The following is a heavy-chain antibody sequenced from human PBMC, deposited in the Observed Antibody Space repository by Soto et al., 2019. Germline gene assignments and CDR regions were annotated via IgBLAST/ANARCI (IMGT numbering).Heavy chain of an antibody. J-gene: IGHJ2*01. CDR2: INDRGSI. Sequence: QVQLQQWGAGPLRPLETLSLTCGVSGGSFSGYYWAWIRQFPGKGLEWIGEINDRGSINYNPSLMSRVRISVDTSKNHYSLSLRSVTAADTAVYYCARESHDILTGPPWVWYFDLWGRGTLVTVSS. CDR1: GGSFSGYY. D-gene: IGHD3-9*01. CDR3: ARESHDILTGPPWVWYFDL. V-gene: IGHV4-34*01.